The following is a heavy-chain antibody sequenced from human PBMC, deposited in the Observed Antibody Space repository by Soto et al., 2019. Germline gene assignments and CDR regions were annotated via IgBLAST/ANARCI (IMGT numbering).Heavy chain of an antibody. D-gene: IGHD5-18*01. CDR2: ISSSSSYI. Sequence: EVQLVESGGGLVKPGGSLRLSCAASGFTFSSYSMNWVRQAPGKGLEWVSSISSSSSYIYYADSVKGRFTISRDNAKNSLYLQMNSLRAEDTAVYYCAKGLASGYSYGFDYWGQGTLVTVSS. CDR3: AKGLASGYSYGFDY. CDR1: GFTFSSYS. V-gene: IGHV3-21*01. J-gene: IGHJ4*02.